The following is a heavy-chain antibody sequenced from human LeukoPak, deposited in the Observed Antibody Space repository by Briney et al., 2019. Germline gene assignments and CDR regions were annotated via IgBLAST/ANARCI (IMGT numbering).Heavy chain of an antibody. CDR3: AKSSSGYYDY. D-gene: IGHD3-22*01. CDR2: ISYDGSNK. J-gene: IGHJ4*02. V-gene: IGHV3-30*18. Sequence: LPGGSLRLSCAASGFTFRSYWMSWVRQAPGKGLEWVAVISYDGSNKYYADSVKGRFTISRDNSKNTLYLQMNSLRAEDTAVYYCAKSSSGYYDYWGQGTLVTVSS. CDR1: GFTFRSYW.